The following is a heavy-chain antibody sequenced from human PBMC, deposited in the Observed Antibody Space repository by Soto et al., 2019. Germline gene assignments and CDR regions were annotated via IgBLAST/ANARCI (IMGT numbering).Heavy chain of an antibody. V-gene: IGHV1-18*01. CDR2: ISAHNGNT. CDR1: GYAFTTYG. J-gene: IGHJ4*02. D-gene: IGHD1-1*01. CDR3: ARGRYGDY. Sequence: QVHLVQSGAEVKKPGASVKVSCKGSGYAFTTYGITWVRQAPGQGLEWMGWISAHNGNTNYAQKLQGRVTVTRHTTTSPADMELRSLRTDETAVYYCARGRYGDYWGQGALVTVSS.